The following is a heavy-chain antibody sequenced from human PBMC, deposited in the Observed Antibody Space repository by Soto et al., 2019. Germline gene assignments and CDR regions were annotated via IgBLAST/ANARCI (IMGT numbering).Heavy chain of an antibody. CDR1: GGTFSSYA. J-gene: IGHJ6*02. D-gene: IGHD3-10*01. CDR2: IIPIFGTA. V-gene: IGHV1-69*01. CDR3: ARGTMVRGVPNYGMDV. Sequence: QVQLVQSGAEVKKPGSSVKVSCKASGGTFSSYAISWVRQAPGQGLECMGGIIPIFGTANYAQKFQGRVTITADESTSTAYMELSSLRSEDTAVYYCARGTMVRGVPNYGMDVWGQGTTVTVSS.